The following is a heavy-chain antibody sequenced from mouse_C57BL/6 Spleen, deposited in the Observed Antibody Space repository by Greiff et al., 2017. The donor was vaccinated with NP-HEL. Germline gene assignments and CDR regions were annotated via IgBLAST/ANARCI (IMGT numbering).Heavy chain of an antibody. D-gene: IGHD1-1*01. CDR3: ARSPSYGSSYAWAMDY. J-gene: IGHJ4*01. Sequence: EVQLQQSGPELVKPGASVKISCKASGYTFTDYYMNWVKQSHGKSLEWIGDINPNNGGTSYNQKFKGKATLTVDKSSSTAYMELRSLTSEDSAVYYCARSPSYGSSYAWAMDYWGQGTSVTVSS. V-gene: IGHV1-26*01. CDR2: INPNNGGT. CDR1: GYTFTDYY.